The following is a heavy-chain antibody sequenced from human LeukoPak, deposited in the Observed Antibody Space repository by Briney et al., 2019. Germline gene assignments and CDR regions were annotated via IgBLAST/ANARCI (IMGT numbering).Heavy chain of an antibody. CDR1: GYRISGYY. J-gene: IGHJ4*02. V-gene: IGHV1-2*02. CDR3: ARDRQYQIPDY. CDR2: INPNSGDT. Sequence: ASVKVSCKAVGYRISGYYIQWVRQARGQGLEWMGWINPNSGDTDFAQKFQGRVTLTRDTSISTAYMELSSLRFDDTAVYYCARDRQYQIPDYWGQGTLVTVSS. D-gene: IGHD2-2*01.